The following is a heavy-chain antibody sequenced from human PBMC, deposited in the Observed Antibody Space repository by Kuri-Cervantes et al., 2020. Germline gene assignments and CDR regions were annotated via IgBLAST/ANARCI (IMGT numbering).Heavy chain of an antibody. V-gene: IGHV4-39*01. J-gene: IGHJ4*02. D-gene: IGHD3-3*01. CDR3: ARQGNFWSGYVTS. CDR2: IYSSGST. CDR1: GGSISSSSYY. Sequence: GSLRLSCTVSGGSISSSSYYWGWIRQPPGKGLEWIGSIYSSGSTYYNPSLKSRVKISVDTSKNQFSLKLTSVTAADTAVYYCARQGNFWSGYVTSWGQGALVTVSS.